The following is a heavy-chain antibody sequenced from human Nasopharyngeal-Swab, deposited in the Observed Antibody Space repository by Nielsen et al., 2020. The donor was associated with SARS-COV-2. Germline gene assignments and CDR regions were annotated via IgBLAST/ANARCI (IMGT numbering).Heavy chain of an antibody. CDR1: GFTFNYFG. CDR2: ISYEGSIR. Sequence: GESLKISCAASGFTFNYFGMHWVRQAPGKGLEWVAFISYEGSIRNYIDSVKGRFTVSRDSSKNTVYLQMNSLRPDDTAVYFCAKSMAYFQLSGTYSLDLWGQGTLVTVSS. D-gene: IGHD2-21*01. CDR3: AKSMAYFQLSGTYSLDL. J-gene: IGHJ5*02. V-gene: IGHV3-30*18.